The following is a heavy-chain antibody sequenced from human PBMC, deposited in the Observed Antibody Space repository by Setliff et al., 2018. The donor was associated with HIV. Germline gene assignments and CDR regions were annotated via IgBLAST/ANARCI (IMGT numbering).Heavy chain of an antibody. Sequence: SVKVSCKPSGYTFTTYGLSWVRQAPGQGLEWMGGLPPVVRIPNYAQKFQGRVTITADDSASTAYMHLSSLTYEDTAVYYCVADPSISMVRGLILGSTFDIWGQGTMVTVSS. D-gene: IGHD3-10*01. CDR1: GYTFTTYG. V-gene: IGHV1-69*10. CDR3: VADPSISMVRGLILGSTFDI. CDR2: LPPVVRIP. J-gene: IGHJ3*02.